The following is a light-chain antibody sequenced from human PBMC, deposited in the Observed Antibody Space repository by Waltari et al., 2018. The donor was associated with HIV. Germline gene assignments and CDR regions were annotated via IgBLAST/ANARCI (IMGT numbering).Light chain of an antibody. CDR3: QQYYTTPRT. CDR2: WAS. V-gene: IGKV4-1*01. Sequence: DIVMTQSPDSLAVSLGERATINGTSSQTVLSRSNNKTYLAWYQQKLGQPPKLLILWASTRESGVPDRFSGGGSEAHFTLTISSLQADDVAVYYCQQYYTTPRTFGQGTNVEIK. J-gene: IGKJ1*01. CDR1: QTVLSRSNNKTY.